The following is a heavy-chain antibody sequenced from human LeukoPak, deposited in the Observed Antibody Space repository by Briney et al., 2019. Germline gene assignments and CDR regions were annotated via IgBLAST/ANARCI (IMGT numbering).Heavy chain of an antibody. Sequence: SQTLSLTCTVSGGSISSSSYYWGWIRQPPGKGLGWGGSIYYSGSTYYNPSLKSRVTISVDTSKNQFSLKLSSVTAADTAVYYCARLGLRFLEWLSRGVYWEQGTLVTVSS. V-gene: IGHV4-39*01. CDR3: ARLGLRFLEWLSRGVY. CDR1: GGSISSSSYY. J-gene: IGHJ4*02. CDR2: IYYSGST. D-gene: IGHD3-3*01.